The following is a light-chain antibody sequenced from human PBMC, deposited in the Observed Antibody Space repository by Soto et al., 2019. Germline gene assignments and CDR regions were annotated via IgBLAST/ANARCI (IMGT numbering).Light chain of an antibody. J-gene: IGLJ1*01. CDR3: CSYAGTYTYV. V-gene: IGLV2-11*01. CDR2: DVT. CDR1: SSDVGGYNY. Sequence: QSALTQPRSVSGSPGQSVTISCTGTSSDVGGYNYVSWYQHHPGKAPKFMIYDVTKRPSGVPDRFSGSKSGNTASLTISGLQADDEADYYCCSYAGTYTYVFGTGTKLTVL.